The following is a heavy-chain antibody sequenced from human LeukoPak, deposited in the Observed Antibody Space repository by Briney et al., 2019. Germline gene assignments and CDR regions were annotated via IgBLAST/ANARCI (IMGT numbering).Heavy chain of an antibody. J-gene: IGHJ4*02. V-gene: IGHV4-59*01. CDR3: GGSWSGYSAIDY. D-gene: IGHD3-3*01. Sequence: SETLSLTCTVSGGSISTYYWSWIRQPPGKGLEWIGYASYSGSTNYNSSLKSRVTISVVTSKNQFSLRLTSVTAADTAVYYCGGSWSGYSAIDYWGQGSLVTVSS. CDR2: ASYSGST. CDR1: GGSISTYY.